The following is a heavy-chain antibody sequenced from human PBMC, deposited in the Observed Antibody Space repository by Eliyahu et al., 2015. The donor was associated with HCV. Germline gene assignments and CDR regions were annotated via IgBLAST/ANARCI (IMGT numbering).Heavy chain of an antibody. CDR2: IHYSGST. CDR1: GGXITTYY. CDR3: ASGGGGIAVAGTGGWFDP. V-gene: IGHV4-59*01. D-gene: IGHD6-19*01. Sequence: QVQLQESGPGLVKPSETLSLTCTVXGGXITTYYWSXIRQPPGKGLEWIGYIHYSGSTNYNPSLKSRVTISLDTSKNQFSLKLTSVTAADTAVYYCASGGGGIAVAGTGGWFDPWGQGTLVTVSS. J-gene: IGHJ5*02.